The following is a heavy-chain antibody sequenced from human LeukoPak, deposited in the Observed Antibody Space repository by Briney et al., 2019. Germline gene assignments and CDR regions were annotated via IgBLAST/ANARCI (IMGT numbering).Heavy chain of an antibody. Sequence: KKSGPTLVNPTQTLTLTCTFSGFSLSNSGMRVRWIRQPPGKALEWLARIDWNDDKFYSTSLKTGLTISKDTSKNQVVLTMTNMDPVDTATYFCARETSDYSSSWYGYYFDYWGQGTLVTVSS. D-gene: IGHD6-13*01. V-gene: IGHV2-70*04. CDR2: IDWNDDK. J-gene: IGHJ4*02. CDR3: ARETSDYSSSWYGYYFDY. CDR1: GFSLSNSGMR.